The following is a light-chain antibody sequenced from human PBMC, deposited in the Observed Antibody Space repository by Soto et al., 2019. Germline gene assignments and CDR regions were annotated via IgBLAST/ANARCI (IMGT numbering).Light chain of an antibody. Sequence: EIVLTQSPGTLSLSPGERATLSYRASQSVSSSYLAWYQQKPGQAPRLLIYGASSRATGIPDRFSGSGSGTDLTLTISRLEPEDFAVYYCQQYGSSPNTFGKGTKVEIK. V-gene: IGKV3-20*01. J-gene: IGKJ1*01. CDR2: GAS. CDR1: QSVSSSY. CDR3: QQYGSSPNT.